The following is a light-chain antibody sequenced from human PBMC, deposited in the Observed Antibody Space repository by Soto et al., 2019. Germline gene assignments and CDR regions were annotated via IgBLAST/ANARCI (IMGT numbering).Light chain of an antibody. CDR3: QQRDRWPIT. V-gene: IGKV3-11*01. Sequence: EIVLTQSPATLPLSPGERATLSCRASQSISNYLVWYQQKLGQAPRLLIFDASNRAPGIPARFSGRGSGTDFTLTISRLEPEDFAVYYCQQRDRWPITFGQGTRLEIK. J-gene: IGKJ5*01. CDR2: DAS. CDR1: QSISNY.